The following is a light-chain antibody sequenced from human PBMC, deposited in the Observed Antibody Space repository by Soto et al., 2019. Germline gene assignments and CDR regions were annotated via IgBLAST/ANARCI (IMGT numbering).Light chain of an antibody. CDR2: AAS. J-gene: IGKJ5*01. CDR1: QSVSRY. Sequence: DVQMTQSPSSLSALVGDRVTITCRASQSVSRYLYWYQHKPGKAPKLLINAASNLRSGVPSRFSGSGSGTDFTLTIDGLQPEDFAVYYCQQSYITPPITFGQGTRLEVK. CDR3: QQSYITPPIT. V-gene: IGKV1-39*01.